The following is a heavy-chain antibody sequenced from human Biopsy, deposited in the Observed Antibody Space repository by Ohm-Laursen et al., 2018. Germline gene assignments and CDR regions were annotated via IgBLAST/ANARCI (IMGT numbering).Heavy chain of an antibody. CDR2: INHTGST. CDR1: SGSISGNY. V-gene: IGHV4-34*01. Sequence: WQTLSLTCAFSSGSISGNYWGWIRQPPGKGLEWMGEINHTGSTKYNPSLMSRVTISIDTSNSQFSLKLTSVTAADTAVYFCARARAYSDFWGGPKDYWGQGILVTVSS. J-gene: IGHJ4*02. CDR3: ARARAYSDFWGGPKDY. D-gene: IGHD3-3*01.